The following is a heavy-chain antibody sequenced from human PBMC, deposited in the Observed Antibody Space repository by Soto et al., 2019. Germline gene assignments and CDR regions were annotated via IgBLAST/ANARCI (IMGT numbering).Heavy chain of an antibody. V-gene: IGHV3-13*04. CDR1: GFTFSSYD. CDR2: IGSGGVT. Sequence: QPGGSLRLSCAASGFTFSSYDMHWVRQVTGKGLEWVSAIGSGGVTYYPDSVKGRFTISREDAKNSLYLQMNSLTAGDTAVYYCARGYSSGWYLFDSWGPGTLVTVSS. CDR3: ARGYSSGWYLFDS. D-gene: IGHD6-19*01. J-gene: IGHJ4*02.